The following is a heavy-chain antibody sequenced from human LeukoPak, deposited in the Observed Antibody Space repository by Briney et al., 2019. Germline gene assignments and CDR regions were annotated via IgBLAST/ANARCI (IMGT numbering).Heavy chain of an antibody. CDR1: GGSISSSSYY. V-gene: IGHV4-61*01. CDR3: ARDHWGDSSGSNWFDP. J-gene: IGHJ5*02. CDR2: IYYSGST. D-gene: IGHD3-22*01. Sequence: TSETLSLTCTVSGGSISSSSYYWSWIRQPPGKRLEWIGYIYYSGSTNYNPSLKSRVTISVDTSKNQFSLKLSSVTTADTAVYYCARDHWGDSSGSNWFDPWGQGTLVTVSS.